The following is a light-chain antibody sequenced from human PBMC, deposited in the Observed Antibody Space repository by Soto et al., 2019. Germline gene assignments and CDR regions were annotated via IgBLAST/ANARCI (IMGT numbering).Light chain of an antibody. V-gene: IGKV3-11*01. CDR2: DAS. Sequence: EIVLTQSPATLSLSPGERATRSCRASQSVSSYLAWYQQKPGQAPRLLIYDASNRATGIPARFSGSGSGTDFTLTISSLEPEDFAVYYCQQRSYWPPATFGGGTKVEIK. CDR1: QSVSSY. CDR3: QQRSYWPPAT. J-gene: IGKJ4*01.